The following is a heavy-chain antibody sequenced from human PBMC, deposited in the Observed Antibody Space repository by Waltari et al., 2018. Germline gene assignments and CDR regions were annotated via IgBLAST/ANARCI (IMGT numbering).Heavy chain of an antibody. CDR2: IIPILGIA. CDR1: GGTFSSYT. D-gene: IGHD3-3*01. J-gene: IGHJ1*01. Sequence: QVQLVQSGAEVKKPGSSVKVSCKASGGTFSSYTISWVRQAPGQGLEWMGRIIPILGIANYAQKFQGRVTITADKSTSTAYMELSSLRSEDTAVYYCARDRGQDPFLEWLPAEYFQHWGQGTLVTVSS. V-gene: IGHV1-69*08. CDR3: ARDRGQDPFLEWLPAEYFQH.